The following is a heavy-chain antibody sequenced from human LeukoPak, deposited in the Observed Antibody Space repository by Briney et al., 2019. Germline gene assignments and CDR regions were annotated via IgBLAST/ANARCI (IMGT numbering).Heavy chain of an antibody. V-gene: IGHV1-69*05. D-gene: IGHD1-26*01. CDR2: IIPIFGTA. CDR3: ARDGVAVGATNAFDI. Sequence: PGASVKVSCKASGGTFSSYAISWVRQAPGQGLEWMGGIIPIFGTANYAQKFQGRVTITTDESTSTAYMELSSLRSEDTAVYYCARDGVAVGATNAFDIWGQGTMVTVSS. J-gene: IGHJ3*02. CDR1: GGTFSSYA.